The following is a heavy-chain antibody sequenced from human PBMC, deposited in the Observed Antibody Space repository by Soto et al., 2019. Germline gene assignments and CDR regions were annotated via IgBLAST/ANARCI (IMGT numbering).Heavy chain of an antibody. CDR3: AKDGGADGYFGNWLDP. CDR1: GGTFSNYA. Sequence: QVHLVQSGAEVKKPGSSVNVSCKASGGTFSNYAITWVRQAPGQGLEWVGRIIPIFGTTNVAQNFQGRVTITAEESTTTAYMELSCLRSDDTALYYCAKDGGADGYFGNWLDPWGQGTLVTVSS. J-gene: IGHJ5*02. V-gene: IGHV1-69*15. CDR2: IIPIFGTT. D-gene: IGHD5-12*01.